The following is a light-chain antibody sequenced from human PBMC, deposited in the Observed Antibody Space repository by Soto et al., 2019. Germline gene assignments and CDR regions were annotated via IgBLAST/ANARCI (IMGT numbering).Light chain of an antibody. CDR1: SSHIGSNP. Sequence: QSVLTQPPSASGTPGQRVTISCSGSSSHIGSNPVNWYRQLPGTAPKLLIYSSNQRPSGVPDRFSGSKSGTSASLAISGLQSEDEGDYFCATWDDSLNGWVFGGGTKLTVL. CDR2: SSN. J-gene: IGLJ3*02. V-gene: IGLV1-44*01. CDR3: ATWDDSLNGWV.